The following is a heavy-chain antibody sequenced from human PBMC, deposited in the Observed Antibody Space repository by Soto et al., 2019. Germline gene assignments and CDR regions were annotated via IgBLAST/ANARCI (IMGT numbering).Heavy chain of an antibody. D-gene: IGHD2-15*01. J-gene: IGHJ5*02. CDR3: VRGGGGGLFDP. V-gene: IGHV3-11*06. CDR2: ISPGSRYP. Sequence: QVQLVESGGGLVPPGGSLRLSCAGSGFTFGDSYMSWIRQAPGRGLEWLSYISPGSRYPAYADSVKGRFTISRDNANRSLYLQMMSLTAADTAIYYCVRGGGGGLFDPWGQGTMVTASS. CDR1: GFTFGDSY.